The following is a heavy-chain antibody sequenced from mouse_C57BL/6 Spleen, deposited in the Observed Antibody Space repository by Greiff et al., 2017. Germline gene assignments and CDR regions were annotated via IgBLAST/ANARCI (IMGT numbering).Heavy chain of an antibody. CDR3: AREGSIDV. CDR2: ISTGDGDT. J-gene: IGHJ1*03. CDR1: GYAFSSYW. D-gene: IGHD1-1*02. Sequence: QVQLKESGAELVKPGASVKISCKASGYAFSSYWLNWVKQRPGTGLAWIGQISTGDGDTNYNGKFKGNATLAAYKTAITAYMQHSSLTSEDSAVYFCAREGSIDVGGTGTTVTVSS. V-gene: IGHV1-80*01.